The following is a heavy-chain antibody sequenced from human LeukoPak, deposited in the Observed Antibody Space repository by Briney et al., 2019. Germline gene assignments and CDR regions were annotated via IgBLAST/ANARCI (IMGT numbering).Heavy chain of an antibody. J-gene: IGHJ4*02. CDR1: GGSFSGYY. CDR3: ARVLGHFDY. D-gene: IGHD7-27*01. CDR2: INHSGST. Sequence: SSETLSLTCAVYGGSFSGYYWSWIRQPPGKGLEWIGEINHSGSTNYNPSLKSRVTISVDTSKNQFSLKLSSVTAADTAVYYCARVLGHFDYWGQGTLVTVSS. V-gene: IGHV4-34*01.